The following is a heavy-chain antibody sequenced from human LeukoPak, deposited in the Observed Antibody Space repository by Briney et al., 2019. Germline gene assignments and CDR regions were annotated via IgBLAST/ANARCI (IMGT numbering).Heavy chain of an antibody. D-gene: IGHD6-6*01. CDR1: GFTVSGDY. V-gene: IGHV3-53*01. CDR2: LYYGVST. Sequence: GGSLRLSCVVSGFTVSGDYISWFRQAPGKGLEWVSVLYYGVSTFYKDSVKGRFTISRDNSKNTLYLQMNSLRAEDTALYYCVKASSSSPQYNWFDAWGQGTLVTVSS. J-gene: IGHJ5*02. CDR3: VKASSSSPQYNWFDA.